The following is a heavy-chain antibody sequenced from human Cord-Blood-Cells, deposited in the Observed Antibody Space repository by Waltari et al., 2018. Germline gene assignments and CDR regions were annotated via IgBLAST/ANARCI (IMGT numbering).Heavy chain of an antibody. CDR3: ASMHVDTAMDFDL. D-gene: IGHD5-18*01. J-gene: IGHJ2*01. CDR1: GFTFSSYW. Sequence: EVQLVESGGGLVQPGGSLRLSCAASGFTFSSYWMSWVRRAPGNGLEWVANIKQDGSEKYYVDSVKGRFTISRDNAKNSLYLQMNSLRAEDTAVYYCASMHVDTAMDFDLWGRGTLVTVSS. CDR2: IKQDGSEK. V-gene: IGHV3-7*03.